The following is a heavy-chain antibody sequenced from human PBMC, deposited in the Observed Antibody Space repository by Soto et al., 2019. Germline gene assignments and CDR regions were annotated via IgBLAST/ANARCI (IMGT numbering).Heavy chain of an antibody. CDR3: AKSMAVAFQGFYGLDV. D-gene: IGHD6-19*01. J-gene: IGHJ6*02. V-gene: IGHV3-30*18. Sequence: QVQLVESGGGVVQPGRSLRLSCAASGFTFSIFGMHWVRQAPGKGLEWVAVISYAGSRTSYRDSVKGRFTISRDSSKNTLYLQMNSLRAEDTAVYYCAKSMAVAFQGFYGLDVWGQGTTVTVSS. CDR2: ISYAGSRT. CDR1: GFTFSIFG.